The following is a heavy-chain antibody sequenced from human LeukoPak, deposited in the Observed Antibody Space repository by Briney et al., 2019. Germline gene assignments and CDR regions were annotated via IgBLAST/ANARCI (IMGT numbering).Heavy chain of an antibody. CDR1: GFTFSSYA. CDR3: AELGITMIGGV. D-gene: IGHD3-10*02. J-gene: IGHJ6*04. CDR2: ISGNGGTT. Sequence: GGSLRLSCAASGFTFSSYAMSWVRQAPGKGLEWVSAISGNGGTTYYADSVKGRFTISRDNSKNTLYLQMNSLRAEDTAVYYCAELGITMIGGVWGKGTTVTISS. V-gene: IGHV3-23*01.